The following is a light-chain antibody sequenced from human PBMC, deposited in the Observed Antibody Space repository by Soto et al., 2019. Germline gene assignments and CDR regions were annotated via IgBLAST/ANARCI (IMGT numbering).Light chain of an antibody. J-gene: IGKJ5*01. CDR3: QHLKT. Sequence: EIVLTQSPATLSLSPGERATLSCRASQSIKNYIAWYQKKVGQAPRLLIDDAAHRATAIPTRFSGSGSGTDVTLTIARLEAEDFVVDYCQHLKTFGQGTRLEIK. CDR2: DAA. CDR1: QSIKNY. V-gene: IGKV3-11*01.